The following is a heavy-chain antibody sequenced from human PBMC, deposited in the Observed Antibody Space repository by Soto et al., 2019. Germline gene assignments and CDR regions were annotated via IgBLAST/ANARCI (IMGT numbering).Heavy chain of an antibody. D-gene: IGHD5-12*01. Sequence: SETLSLTCAVSGESLSGYYWSWVRQPPGKGLEWIGDFYHSGSTNYNPSLKSRVTISVDKSKNQFYLKLTSVTAADTAVYYCAREYDYDYPRIAFYFWGQGTMVTVSS. CDR2: FYHSGST. CDR3: AREYDYDYPRIAFYF. V-gene: IGHV4-59*01. CDR1: GESLSGYY. J-gene: IGHJ3*01.